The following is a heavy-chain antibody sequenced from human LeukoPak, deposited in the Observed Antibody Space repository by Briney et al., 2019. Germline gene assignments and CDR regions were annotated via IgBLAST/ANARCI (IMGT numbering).Heavy chain of an antibody. V-gene: IGHV5-51*01. Sequence: GESLKISCKASGYTFTNYWIAWVRQMPGKGLEWMGIIDPADSHTTYNPSVQGQVTISADKSTDTAYMHWSSLKASDIGMYYCARRAPYSSGRSPFDYWGQGTVLTVSS. CDR3: ARRAPYSSGRSPFDY. CDR1: GYTFTNYW. CDR2: IDPADSHT. J-gene: IGHJ4*02. D-gene: IGHD6-19*01.